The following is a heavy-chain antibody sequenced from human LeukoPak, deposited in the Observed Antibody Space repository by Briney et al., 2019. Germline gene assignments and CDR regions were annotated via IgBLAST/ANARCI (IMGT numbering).Heavy chain of an antibody. D-gene: IGHD2-8*01. CDR2: IYHSGST. V-gene: IGHV4-38-2*02. Sequence: KPSETLSLTCTVSGYSITNGYYWGWIRQPPGKGLEWIGSIYHSGSTYYNPSLKSRVTISVDTSKNQFSLKLSSVTAADTAVYYCARSVPYAIEYYYYYMDVWGKGTTVTVSS. CDR1: GYSITNGYY. J-gene: IGHJ6*03. CDR3: ARSVPYAIEYYYYYMDV.